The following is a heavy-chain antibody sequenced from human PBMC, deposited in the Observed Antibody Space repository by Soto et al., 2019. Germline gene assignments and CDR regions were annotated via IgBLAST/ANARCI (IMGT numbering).Heavy chain of an antibody. CDR3: ARDLYSSSWYRGRSDPFDI. V-gene: IGHV3-30-3*01. D-gene: IGHD6-13*01. J-gene: IGHJ3*02. CDR1: GFTFSSYA. Sequence: GGSLRLSCAASGFTFSSYAMHWVRQAPGKGLEWVAVISYDGSNKYYADSVKGRFTISRDNSKNTLYLQMNSLRAEDTAVYYCARDLYSSSWYRGRSDPFDIWGQRTMVTVSS. CDR2: ISYDGSNK.